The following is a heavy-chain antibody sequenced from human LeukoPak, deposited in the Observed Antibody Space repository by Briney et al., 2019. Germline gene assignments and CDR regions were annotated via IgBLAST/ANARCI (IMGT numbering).Heavy chain of an antibody. CDR3: ARDRSSGSYLSYGMDV. CDR1: GGTFSSYT. J-gene: IGHJ6*02. D-gene: IGHD3-10*01. CDR2: IIPILGIA. Sequence: GASVTVSCKASGGTFSSYTISWVRQAPGQGLEWMGRIIPILGIANYAQKFQGRVTITADKSTSTAYMELSSLRSEDTAVYYCARDRSSGSYLSYGMDVWGQGTTVTVSS. V-gene: IGHV1-69*04.